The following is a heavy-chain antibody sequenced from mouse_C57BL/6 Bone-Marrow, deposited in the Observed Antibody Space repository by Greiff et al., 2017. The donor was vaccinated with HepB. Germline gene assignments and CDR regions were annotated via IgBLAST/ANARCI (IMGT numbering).Heavy chain of an antibody. CDR2: IRSKSNNYAT. D-gene: IGHD2-4*01. CDR3: VRHDYDYDEGPLGY. J-gene: IGHJ4*01. Sequence: EVHLVESGGGLVQPKGSLKLSCAASGFSFNTYAMNWVRQAPGKGLEWVARIRSKSNNYATYYADSVKDRFTISRDDSESMLYLQMNNLKTEDTAMYYCVRHDYDYDEGPLGYWGQGTSVTVSS. CDR1: GFSFNTYA. V-gene: IGHV10-1*01.